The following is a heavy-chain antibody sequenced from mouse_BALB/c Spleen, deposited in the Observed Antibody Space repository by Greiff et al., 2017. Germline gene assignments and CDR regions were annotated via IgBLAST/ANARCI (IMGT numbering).Heavy chain of an antibody. CDR1: GFTFSNYW. D-gene: IGHD2-1*01. CDR3: TRRGSYGNLLDY. CDR2: IRFKSNNYAT. V-gene: IGHV6-6*02. Sequence: EVKLVESGGGLVQPGGSMKLSCVASGFTFSNYWMNWVRQSPEKGLEWVAEIRFKSNNYATHYAESVKGRFTITRDDSKSSVYLQMNNLRAEDTGIYYCTRRGSYGNLLDYWGQGTTLTVSS. J-gene: IGHJ2*01.